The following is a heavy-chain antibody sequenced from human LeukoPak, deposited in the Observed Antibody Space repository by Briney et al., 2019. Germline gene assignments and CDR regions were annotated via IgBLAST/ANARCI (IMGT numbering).Heavy chain of an antibody. CDR1: GFTFSSYA. J-gene: IGHJ5*01. CDR3: AKDSTGYSPINWFGP. CDR2: ISGSGGST. Sequence: PGGSLRLSCAASGFTFSSYAMSWVRQAPGKGLEWVSAISGSGGSTYYADSVKGRFTVSRDNSKNTLYLQMNSLRAEDTAVYYCAKDSTGYSPINWFGPWGQGTLVTGSS. V-gene: IGHV3-23*01. D-gene: IGHD3-9*01.